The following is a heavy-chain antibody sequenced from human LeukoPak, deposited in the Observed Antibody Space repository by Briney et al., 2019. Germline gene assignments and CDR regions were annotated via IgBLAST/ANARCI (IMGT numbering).Heavy chain of an antibody. J-gene: IGHJ4*02. CDR3: ARVTLSGGPVAAYFDY. D-gene: IGHD6-19*01. Sequence: PGGSLRLSCAASGFTVSSNYMSWVRQAPGKGLEWVSIIYSGGGTFYADYVKGRFTFSRDNSKNTLYLQMNNLRAEDTAVYYCARVTLSGGPVAAYFDYWGQGTLVTVSS. CDR1: GFTVSSNY. V-gene: IGHV3-53*01. CDR2: IYSGGGT.